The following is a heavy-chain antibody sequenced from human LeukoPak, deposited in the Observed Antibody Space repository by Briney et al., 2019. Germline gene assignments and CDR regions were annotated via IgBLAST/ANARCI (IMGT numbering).Heavy chain of an antibody. Sequence: GASVKVSCKASGYTFTNYAISWVRQAPGQGLEWMGWISAYNGNTNYAQNLQGRVTMTTDTSTSTAYMELRSLRSDDTAVYYCARDGDSSGWFAYFDYWGQGTLVTVSS. CDR2: ISAYNGNT. CDR1: GYTFTNYA. CDR3: ARDGDSSGWFAYFDY. J-gene: IGHJ4*02. D-gene: IGHD6-19*01. V-gene: IGHV1-18*01.